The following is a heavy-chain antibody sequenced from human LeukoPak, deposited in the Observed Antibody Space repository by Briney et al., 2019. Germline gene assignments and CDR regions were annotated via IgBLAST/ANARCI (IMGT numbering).Heavy chain of an antibody. D-gene: IGHD6-6*01. CDR1: GFTFYNYA. CDR3: ARGPPSSIAARGLDY. CDR2: ITGSGGRT. V-gene: IGHV3-23*01. Sequence: PGGSLRLSCAASGFTFYNYAMAWVRQAPGKGLEWVSTITGSGGRTYYADSVKGRFTISRDNSKNTLYLQMNSLRAEDTAVYYCARGPPSSIAARGLDYWGQGTLVTVSS. J-gene: IGHJ4*02.